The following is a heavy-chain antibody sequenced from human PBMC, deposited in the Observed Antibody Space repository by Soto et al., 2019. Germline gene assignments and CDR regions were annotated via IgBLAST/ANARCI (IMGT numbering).Heavy chain of an antibody. J-gene: IGHJ6*02. CDR1: GFTFSNYA. D-gene: IGHD3-9*01. CDR2: LSYDGNTN. Sequence: GGSLRLSCAASGFTFSNYAMHWVRQVPGKGLEWLAVLSYDGNTNFYADSVKGRFTISRDNSKNTLSLQMSSLRPEDTAVYYCATENDLVTYFGMDVWGQGTTVTVSS. V-gene: IGHV3-30-3*01. CDR3: ATENDLVTYFGMDV.